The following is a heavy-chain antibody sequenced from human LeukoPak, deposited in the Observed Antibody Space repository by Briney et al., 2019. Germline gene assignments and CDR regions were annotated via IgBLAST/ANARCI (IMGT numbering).Heavy chain of an antibody. V-gene: IGHV1-2*02. CDR1: GYTFTGYY. Sequence: ASVKVSCKASGYTFTGYYIHWVRQAPGQGPEYMGWINPNSGGTNYAQKFQGRVTMTRDTSISTAYMEVSRLRSDDTAVYYCALYSSGLFDPWGQGTLVTVSS. CDR3: ALYSSGLFDP. CDR2: INPNSGGT. D-gene: IGHD6-19*01. J-gene: IGHJ5*02.